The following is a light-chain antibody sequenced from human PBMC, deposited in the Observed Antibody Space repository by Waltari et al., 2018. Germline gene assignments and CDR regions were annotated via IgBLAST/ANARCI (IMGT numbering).Light chain of an antibody. V-gene: IGLV1-44*01. J-gene: IGLJ2*01. CDR2: GVI. CDR3: AAWDRSLRIVV. Sequence: QSVLTQPPSASGTPGQRVTISCSGSSSNIGVSTVNWYQQFPGTAPNLLIYGVIQRPSGVPDRFSGSKSGTSASLAISGLQSEDEADYFCAAWDRSLRIVVFGGGTKLTVL. CDR1: SSNIGVST.